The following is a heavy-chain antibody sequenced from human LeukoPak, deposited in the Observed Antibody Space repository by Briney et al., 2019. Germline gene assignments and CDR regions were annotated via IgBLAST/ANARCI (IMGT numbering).Heavy chain of an antibody. CDR2: ISGSGGST. V-gene: IGHV3-23*01. CDR1: GFTVSSNY. Sequence: GGSLRLSCAASGFTVSSNYISWVRQAPGKGLEWVSAISGSGGSTYYADSVKGRFTISRDNSKNTLYLQMNSLRAEDTAVYYCAKIDSSGYYGPWYYFDYWGQGTLVTVSS. CDR3: AKIDSSGYYGPWYYFDY. D-gene: IGHD3-22*01. J-gene: IGHJ4*02.